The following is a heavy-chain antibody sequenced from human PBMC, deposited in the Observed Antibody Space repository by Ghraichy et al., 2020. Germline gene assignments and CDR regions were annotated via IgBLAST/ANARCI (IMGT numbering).Heavy chain of an antibody. V-gene: IGHV6-1*01. CDR2: TYYRSKWYN. CDR3: AREYYDSSGYQEASAFDI. CDR1: GDSVSSNSAA. Sequence: SQTLSLTCAISGDSVSSNSAAWNWIRQSPSRGLEWLGRTYYRSKWYNDYAVSVKSRITINPDTSKNQFSLQLNSVTPEDTAVYYCAREYYDSSGYQEASAFDIWGQGTMVTVSS. J-gene: IGHJ3*02. D-gene: IGHD3-22*01.